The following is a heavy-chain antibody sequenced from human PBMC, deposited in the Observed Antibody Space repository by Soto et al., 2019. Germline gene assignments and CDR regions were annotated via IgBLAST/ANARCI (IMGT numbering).Heavy chain of an antibody. V-gene: IGHV1-69*01. J-gene: IGHJ6*02. CDR2: INPIFGTA. CDR1: GYTFTGYY. CDR3: ARAGDYVWGSYRQGGDYYYGMDV. Sequence: QVQLVQSGAEVKKPGASVKVSCKASGYTFTGYYMHWVRQAPGQGLEWMGWINPIFGTANYAQKFQGRVTITADESTSTAYMELSSLRSEDTAVYYCARAGDYVWGSYRQGGDYYYGMDVWGQGTTVTVSS. D-gene: IGHD3-16*02.